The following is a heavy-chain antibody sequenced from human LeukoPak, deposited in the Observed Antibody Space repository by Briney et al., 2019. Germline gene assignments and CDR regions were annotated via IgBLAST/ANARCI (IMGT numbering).Heavy chain of an antibody. CDR3: ARDLVIDGSGSYFDP. CDR1: GYTFTTYG. CDR2: IRGYNTNT. Sequence: GPVKVSCKASGYTFTTYGISWVRQAPGQGLEWMGWIRGYNTNTNYAQKFQGRVTMTIDTSTSTAYMELRSLRSDDTAVYYCARDLVIDGSGSYFDPWGQGTLVTVSS. D-gene: IGHD3-10*01. J-gene: IGHJ5*02. V-gene: IGHV1-18*01.